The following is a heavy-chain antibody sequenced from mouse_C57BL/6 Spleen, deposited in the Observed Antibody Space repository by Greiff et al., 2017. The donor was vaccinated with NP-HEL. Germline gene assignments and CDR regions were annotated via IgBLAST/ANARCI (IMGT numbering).Heavy chain of an antibody. J-gene: IGHJ2*01. Sequence: QVQLQQPGAELVRPGTSVKLSCKASGYTFTSYWMHWVKQRPGQGLEWIGVIDPSDSYTNYNQKFKGKATLTVDTSSSTAYMQLSSLTSEDSAVYYCARHYGSRDSWGQGTTLTVSS. D-gene: IGHD1-1*01. CDR1: GYTFTSYW. V-gene: IGHV1-59*01. CDR2: IDPSDSYT. CDR3: ARHYGSRDS.